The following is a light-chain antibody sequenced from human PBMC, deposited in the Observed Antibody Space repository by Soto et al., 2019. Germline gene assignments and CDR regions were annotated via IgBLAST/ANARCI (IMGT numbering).Light chain of an antibody. V-gene: IGKV4-1*01. J-gene: IGKJ1*01. Sequence: DIVMTQSPASLAVSLGERATINCKSSQSVLYSSNNKNYLAWYQQKPGQPPKLLIYWASTRESGVPDRFSGSGSGTEFTLTISSLQPDDFATYYCQHYNSYSEAFGQGTKVDI. CDR3: QHYNSYSEA. CDR1: QSVLYSSNNKNY. CDR2: WAS.